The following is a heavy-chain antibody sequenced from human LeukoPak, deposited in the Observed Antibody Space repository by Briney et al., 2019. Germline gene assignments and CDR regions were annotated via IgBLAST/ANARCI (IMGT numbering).Heavy chain of an antibody. D-gene: IGHD3-22*01. J-gene: IGHJ4*02. CDR3: ARDQPDYYDSSGPFDY. CDR1: GFTFSSYW. Sequence: PGGSLRLSCAASGFTFSSYWMHWVRQAPGKGLVWVSRINSDGSSTSYADSVKGRFAISRDNAKNSLYLQMNSLRAEDTAVYYCARDQPDYYDSSGPFDYWGQGTLVTVSS. V-gene: IGHV3-74*01. CDR2: INSDGSST.